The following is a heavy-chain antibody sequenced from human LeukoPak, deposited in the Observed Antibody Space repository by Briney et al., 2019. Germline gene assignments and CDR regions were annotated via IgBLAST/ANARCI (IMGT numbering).Heavy chain of an antibody. CDR2: ISSSSSTI. CDR1: GFTFSSYS. V-gene: IGHV3-48*04. J-gene: IGHJ4*02. CDR3: AREIGGYSYGLDY. Sequence: GGSLRLSCAASGFTFSSYSMNWVRQAPGKGLEWVSYISSSSSTIYYADSVKGRFTISRGNAKNSLYLQMNSLRAEDTAVYYCAREIGGYSYGLDYWGQGTLVTVSS. D-gene: IGHD5-18*01.